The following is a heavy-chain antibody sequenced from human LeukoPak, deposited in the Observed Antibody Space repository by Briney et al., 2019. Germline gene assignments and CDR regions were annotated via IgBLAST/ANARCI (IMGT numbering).Heavy chain of an antibody. CDR3: ARRRYCSSTSCYTPGDFDY. J-gene: IGHJ4*02. CDR2: ISAYNGNT. CDR1: GYTFTSNG. Sequence: GASVKVSCKASGYTFTSNGISWVRQAPGQGLEWMGWISAYNGNTKYAQNLQGRVTMTTDTSTSTVYMELSSLRSDDTAVYYCARRRYCSSTSCYTPGDFDYWGQGTLVTVSS. V-gene: IGHV1-18*01. D-gene: IGHD2-2*02.